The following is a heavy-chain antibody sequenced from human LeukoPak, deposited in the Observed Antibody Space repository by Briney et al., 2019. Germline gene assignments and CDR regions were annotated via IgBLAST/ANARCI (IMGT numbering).Heavy chain of an antibody. CDR2: ISGSGSTI. CDR3: TTLHYYGMVV. V-gene: IGHV3-11*01. CDR1: ELTFSDYY. Sequence: GGSLRLSCAASELTFSDYYMSWIRQAPGKGLEWVSYISGSGSTIYYADSVKGRFTNSRDNAKNSLYLQMDSLSAEDTAVYYCTTLHYYGMVVWGPGTTVTVS. J-gene: IGHJ6*02.